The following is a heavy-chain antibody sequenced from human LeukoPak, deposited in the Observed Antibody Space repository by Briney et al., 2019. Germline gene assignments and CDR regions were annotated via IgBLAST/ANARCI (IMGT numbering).Heavy chain of an antibody. J-gene: IGHJ1*01. Sequence: SETLSLTCTVSGGSISSYYWSLIRQPPGKGLEWIGYIYYSGSTNYNPSLKSRVTISVDTSKNQFSLKLSSVTAADTAVYYCASAYCGGDCSMAYFQHWGQGTLVTVSS. CDR2: IYYSGST. CDR1: GGSISSYY. CDR3: ASAYCGGDCSMAYFQH. V-gene: IGHV4-59*01. D-gene: IGHD2-21*02.